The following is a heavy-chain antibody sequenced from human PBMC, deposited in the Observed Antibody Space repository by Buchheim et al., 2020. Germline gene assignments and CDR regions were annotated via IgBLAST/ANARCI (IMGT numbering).Heavy chain of an antibody. D-gene: IGHD3-3*01. CDR2: ISGSGGST. CDR3: ATFTYYDFWSGSPGNDY. Sequence: EVQLLESGGGLVQPGGSLRLSCAASGFTFSSYAMSWVRQAPGKGLEWVSDISGSGGSTYYADSVQGRFTISRDNSKNTLYLQMNSLRAEDTAVYYCATFTYYDFWSGSPGNDYWGQGTL. J-gene: IGHJ4*02. CDR1: GFTFSSYA. V-gene: IGHV3-23*01.